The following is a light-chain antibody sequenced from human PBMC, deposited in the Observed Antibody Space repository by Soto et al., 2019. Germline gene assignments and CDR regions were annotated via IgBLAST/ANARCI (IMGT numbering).Light chain of an antibody. J-gene: IGKJ2*01. V-gene: IGKV1-5*01. CDR2: DAS. CDR3: QQYNSYWT. CDR1: QSISSW. Sequence: DIQMTQSPSTLSASVGDRVTITCRASQSISSWLAWYQQKPGKAPKLLIYDASSLESGVPSRFSGSGSGTEFTLTISSLQPDDFAYYYCQQYNSYWTFGQGTKLEIK.